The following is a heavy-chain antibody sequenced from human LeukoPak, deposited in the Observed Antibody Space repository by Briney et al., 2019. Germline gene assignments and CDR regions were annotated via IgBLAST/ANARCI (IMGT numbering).Heavy chain of an antibody. Sequence: ASVKVSCKASGYTFTSYYMHWVRQAPGQGLEWMGIINPSGGSTSYAQRFQGRVTMTRDTSTSTVYMELSSLRSEDTAVYYCVRGEATVAGSLYYFDYWGQGTLVTVSS. V-gene: IGHV1-46*01. D-gene: IGHD6-19*01. J-gene: IGHJ4*02. CDR3: VRGEATVAGSLYYFDY. CDR2: INPSGGST. CDR1: GYTFTSYY.